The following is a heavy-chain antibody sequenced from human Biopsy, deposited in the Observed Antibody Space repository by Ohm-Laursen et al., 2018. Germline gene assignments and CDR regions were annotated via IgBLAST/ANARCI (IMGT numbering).Heavy chain of an antibody. CDR1: GGSSNGYF. CDR3: ARVPLPGIGAAYQGRFLYGMDV. V-gene: IGHV4-34*01. CDR2: ITQSGST. J-gene: IGHJ6*02. D-gene: IGHD6-13*01. Sequence: TLSLTCAVYGGSSNGYFWSWIRQPPGKGLEWIGDITQSGSTNYSPSLKSRVTISVDTAKKQFSLSLGSVTAADTAVYYCARVPLPGIGAAYQGRFLYGMDVWGQGTTVSVSS.